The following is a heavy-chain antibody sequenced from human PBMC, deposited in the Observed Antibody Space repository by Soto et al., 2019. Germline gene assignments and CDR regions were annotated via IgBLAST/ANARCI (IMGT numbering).Heavy chain of an antibody. D-gene: IGHD2-2*01. Sequence: PSETLSLTCAVYGGSFSGYYWSWIRQPPGKGLEWIGEINHSGSTNYNPSLKSRVTISVDTSKNQFSLKLSSVTAADTAVYYCARVYCRSTSCSPSGQGTLVTVSS. CDR1: GGSFSGYY. CDR3: ARVYCRSTSCSP. J-gene: IGHJ5*02. CDR2: INHSGST. V-gene: IGHV4-34*01.